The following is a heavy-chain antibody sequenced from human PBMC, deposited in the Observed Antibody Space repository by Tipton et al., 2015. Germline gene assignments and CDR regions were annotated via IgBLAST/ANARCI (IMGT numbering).Heavy chain of an antibody. CDR3: ACQDYDSLTRDYQTVDY. J-gene: IGHJ4*02. Sequence: GLVKPSETLSLTCTVSGGSVSSGSYYWSWIRQPPGKGLEWIGSVHYSGSTYYNPSLKSRVTISVDTSKNQFSLTVTSVTAADTAVYYCACQDYDSLTRDYQTVDYWGQGTLVTVSS. CDR2: VHYSGST. CDR1: GGSVSSGSYY. D-gene: IGHD3-9*01. V-gene: IGHV4-39*01.